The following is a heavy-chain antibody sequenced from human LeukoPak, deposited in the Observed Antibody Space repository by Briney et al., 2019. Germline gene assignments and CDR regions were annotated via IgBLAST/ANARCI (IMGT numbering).Heavy chain of an antibody. V-gene: IGHV1-69*05. CDR3: ARGRDQGY. CDR1: GGTFSSYA. J-gene: IGHJ4*02. D-gene: IGHD2-2*01. Sequence: SVKVSCKASGGTFSSYAISWVRQAPGQGLEWMGGIIPIFGTANYAQKFQGRVTMTRNTSISTAYMELSSLRSEDTAVYYCARGRDQGYWGQGTLVTVSS. CDR2: IIPIFGTA.